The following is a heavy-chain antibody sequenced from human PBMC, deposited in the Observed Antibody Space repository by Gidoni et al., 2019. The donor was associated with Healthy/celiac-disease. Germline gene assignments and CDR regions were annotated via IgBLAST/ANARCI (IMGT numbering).Heavy chain of an antibody. CDR1: GGTFSSYP. V-gene: IGHV1-69*02. J-gene: IGHJ5*02. CDR3: ARGVQLERRGRYNWFDP. D-gene: IGHD1-1*01. CDR2: IIPILGIA. Sequence: QVQLVQSGAEVKKPGSSVKVSCKASGGTFSSYPISWVRQAPGQGLEWMGRIIPILGIANYAQKFQGRVTITADKSTSTAYMELSSLRSEDTAVYYCARGVQLERRGRYNWFDPWGQGTLVTVSS.